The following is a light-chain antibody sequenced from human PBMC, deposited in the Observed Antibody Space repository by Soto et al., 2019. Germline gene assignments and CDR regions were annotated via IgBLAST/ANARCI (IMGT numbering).Light chain of an antibody. V-gene: IGKV3-15*01. Sequence: EMVMTQSPATLSVSPGDGATLSCRASQSVGSNLAWFQQKPGQAPRLLIYGASTRATGIPARFSGSGSGTEFTLTISSLLSEDFAVYYCQQYYNWPRTFGQGTKLEIK. CDR3: QQYYNWPRT. CDR1: QSVGSN. J-gene: IGKJ2*01. CDR2: GAS.